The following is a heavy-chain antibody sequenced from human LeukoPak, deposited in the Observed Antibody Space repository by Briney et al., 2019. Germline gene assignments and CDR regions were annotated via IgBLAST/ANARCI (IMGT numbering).Heavy chain of an antibody. D-gene: IGHD1-26*01. CDR3: ARARRGGSYTDY. CDR1: GFTFSSYE. Sequence: GGSLRLSCAASGFTFSSYEMNWVRQAPGKGLEWVSYISSSGSTIYYADSVKGRFTISRDNAKNSLYLQMNSPRAEDTAVYYCARARRGGSYTDYWGQGTLVTVSS. CDR2: ISSSGSTI. V-gene: IGHV3-48*03. J-gene: IGHJ4*02.